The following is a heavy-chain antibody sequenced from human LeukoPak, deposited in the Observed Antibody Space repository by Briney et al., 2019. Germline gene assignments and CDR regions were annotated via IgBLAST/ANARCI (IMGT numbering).Heavy chain of an antibody. V-gene: IGHV3-21*01. CDR3: ARDGARLAEATDY. J-gene: IGHJ4*02. CDR1: GFTFSSYS. Sequence: GGSLRLSCAASGFTFSSYSMNWVRQAPGKGLEWVSYISSSSSYIYYADSVKGRFTISRDNAKNSWYLQMNSLRAEDTAVYYCARDGARLAEATDYWGQGTLVTVSS. CDR2: ISSSSSYI. D-gene: IGHD6-13*01.